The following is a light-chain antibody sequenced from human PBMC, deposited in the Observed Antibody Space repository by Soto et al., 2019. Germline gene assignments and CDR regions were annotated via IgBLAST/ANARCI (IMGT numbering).Light chain of an antibody. J-gene: IGLJ2*01. V-gene: IGLV2-14*01. CDR1: SSDVGGYNY. Sequence: QSALTQPASVSGSPGQSITISCTGTSSDVGGYNYVSWYQQHPGKAPKLMIFEVSNRPSGVSNRFSGSKSGNTASLTISGPQAEDEGDYYCSSYTSYNTVVFGGGTKLTVL. CDR3: SSYTSYNTVV. CDR2: EVS.